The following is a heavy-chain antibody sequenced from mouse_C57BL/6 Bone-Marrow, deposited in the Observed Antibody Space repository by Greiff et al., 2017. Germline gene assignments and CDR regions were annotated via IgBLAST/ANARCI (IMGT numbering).Heavy chain of an antibody. CDR3: ARRLLRRAMDY. V-gene: IGHV1-54*01. J-gene: IGHJ4*01. CDR2: INPGSGGT. D-gene: IGHD1-1*01. CDR1: GYAFTNYL. Sequence: VQLQESGAELVRPGTSVKVSCKASGYAFTNYLIEWVKQRPGQGLEWIGVINPGSGGTNYNEKFKGKATLTADKSSSTAYMQLSSLTSEDSAVYFCARRLLRRAMDYWGQGTSVTVSS.